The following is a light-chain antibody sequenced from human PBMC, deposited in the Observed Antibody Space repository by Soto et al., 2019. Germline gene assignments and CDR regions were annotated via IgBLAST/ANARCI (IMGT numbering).Light chain of an antibody. CDR1: QNINY. J-gene: IGKJ1*01. CDR2: TAS. Sequence: DIQMTQSPSTLSASVGDRVTITCRASQNINYLAWYQQKPGKAPKLLIYTASSLETGVPSRFSGSGSGTEFTLTVSSLQPDDFGTYYCQQYNIYPWTFGQGTKVEIK. CDR3: QQYNIYPWT. V-gene: IGKV1-5*03.